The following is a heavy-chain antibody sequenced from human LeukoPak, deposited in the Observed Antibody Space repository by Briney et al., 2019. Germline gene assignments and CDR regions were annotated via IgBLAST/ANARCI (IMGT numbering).Heavy chain of an antibody. CDR3: ALLGYCSSTSCYKLNGY. J-gene: IGHJ4*02. CDR1: GYTFTGYY. CDR2: INPNSGGT. D-gene: IGHD2-2*02. Sequence: ASVKVSCKASGYTFTGYYMHWVRQAPGQGLEWMGWINPNSGGTNYAQKFQGWVTMTRDTSISTAYMELSRLRSDDTAVYYCALLGYCSSTSCYKLNGYWGQGTLVTVSS. V-gene: IGHV1-2*04.